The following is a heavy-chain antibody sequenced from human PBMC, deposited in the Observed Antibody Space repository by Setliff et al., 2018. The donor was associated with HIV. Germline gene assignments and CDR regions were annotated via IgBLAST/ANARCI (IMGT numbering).Heavy chain of an antibody. CDR2: IFPFFGSA. V-gene: IGHV1-69*13. Sequence: SVKVSCKASGGTFSSYGVNWVRQAPGQGLEWMGGIFPFFGSANYAQKFQVRVTITADESTSTAYMELKSLRSEDSAVYYCARDRFCSRGSCYEPNWFDPWGQGTLVTVSS. J-gene: IGHJ5*02. D-gene: IGHD2-15*01. CDR3: ARDRFCSRGSCYEPNWFDP. CDR1: GGTFSSYG.